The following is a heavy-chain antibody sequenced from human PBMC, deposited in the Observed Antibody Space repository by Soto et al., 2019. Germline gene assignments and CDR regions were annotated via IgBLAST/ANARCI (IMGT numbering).Heavy chain of an antibody. CDR3: AVELSRGSYYHWFDP. Sequence: QITLKESGPTLVKPTQTLTLTCTFSGFSLSTSGVGVGWLRQPPGKALEWLALIYWNDDKRYTTSLKSRLAIIKDTSKNQVFLTLTNMDPVDTATYYCAVELSRGSYYHWFDPWGQGTLVTVSS. V-gene: IGHV2-5*01. J-gene: IGHJ5*02. CDR2: IYWNDDK. CDR1: GFSLSTSGVG. D-gene: IGHD1-26*01.